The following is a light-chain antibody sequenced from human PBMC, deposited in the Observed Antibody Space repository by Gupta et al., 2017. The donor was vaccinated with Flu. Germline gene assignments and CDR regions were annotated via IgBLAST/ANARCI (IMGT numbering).Light chain of an antibody. CDR3: QHRSNWQWT. J-gene: IGKJ1*01. V-gene: IGKV3-11*01. Sequence: EIVLTQSPATLSLSPGERATLSCRASQSVSSYLARYQQKPGQAPRLLIYDASNRATGIPARFSGSRSSTAFTLTISSREPEDFAVYYCQHRSNWQWTFGQGTKVEIK. CDR1: QSVSSY. CDR2: DAS.